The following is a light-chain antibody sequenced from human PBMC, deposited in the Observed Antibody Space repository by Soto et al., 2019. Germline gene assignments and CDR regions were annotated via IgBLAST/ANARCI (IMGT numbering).Light chain of an antibody. V-gene: IGLV2-14*01. CDR3: CSYTTSSTYV. CDR2: DVS. CDR1: SSDIGAYYY. J-gene: IGLJ1*01. Sequence: QSVLTQPASVSGSPGQSITIPCTGTSSDIGAYYYISWYQQHPGKAPKVMIYDVSSRPSGVSNRFSGSKSGNTASLTISGPQAEDEADYYCCSYTTSSTYVFGTGTKVTVL.